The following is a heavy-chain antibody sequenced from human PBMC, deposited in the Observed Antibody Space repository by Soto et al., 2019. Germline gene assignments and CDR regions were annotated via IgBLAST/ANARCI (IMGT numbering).Heavy chain of an antibody. J-gene: IGHJ5*02. D-gene: IGHD2-8*01. CDR1: GFTFSRFA. V-gene: IGHV3-73*01. Sequence: GGSLRLSCAASGFTFSRFARHWVRQASGKGLEWVGRIRSKANNYATEYAVSVKGRFTISRDDSKNTAYLQMNSLETEDTAVYYCTRWCSSCGVGRLDPWGQGTLVTVSS. CDR3: TRWCSSCGVGRLDP. CDR2: IRSKANNYAT.